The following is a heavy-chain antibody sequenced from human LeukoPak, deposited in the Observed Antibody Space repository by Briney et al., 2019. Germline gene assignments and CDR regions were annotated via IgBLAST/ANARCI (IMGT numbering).Heavy chain of an antibody. V-gene: IGHV1-69*13. CDR3: ARVIQLPNEYFQH. CDR1: GGTFSSYA. Sequence: SVTVSFKASGGTFSSYAISWVRQAPGQGLEWMGGIIPIFGTANYAQKFQGRVTITADESTSTAYMELSSLRSEDTAVYYCARVIQLPNEYFQHWGQGTLVTVSS. D-gene: IGHD2-2*01. J-gene: IGHJ1*01. CDR2: IIPIFGTA.